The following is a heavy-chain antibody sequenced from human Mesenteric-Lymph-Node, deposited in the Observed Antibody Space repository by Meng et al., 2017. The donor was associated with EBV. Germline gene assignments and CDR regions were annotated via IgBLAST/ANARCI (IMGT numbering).Heavy chain of an antibody. Sequence: LVQLAAGVGQPGSPAKVPSKASGWSFRSYAICGGRSAPGQGREWMGWISGYYGNKTYAQKFQGRVTMTTDTSTSTAYMELRSLRSDDTAVYYCARDGGAGGDKGYWGQGTLVTVSS. D-gene: IGHD3-16*01. CDR1: GWSFRSYA. CDR2: ISGYYGNK. J-gene: IGHJ4*02. CDR3: ARDGGAGGDKGY. V-gene: IGHV1-18*01.